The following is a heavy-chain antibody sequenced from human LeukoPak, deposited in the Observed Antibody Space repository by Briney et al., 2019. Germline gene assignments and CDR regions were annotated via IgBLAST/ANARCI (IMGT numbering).Heavy chain of an antibody. CDR1: GYSTTSGYF. J-gene: IGHJ4*02. V-gene: IGHV4-38-2*02. Sequence: SETLSLTCSVSGYSTTSGYFWGWIRQPPGKGLEWIGSIYHSGSTYYNPSLKSRVTISVDTSKNQFSLKLSSVTAADTAVYYCARGVSDYSYFARYYFDYWGQGTLVTVSS. D-gene: IGHD4-11*01. CDR3: ARGVSDYSYFARYYFDY. CDR2: IYHSGST.